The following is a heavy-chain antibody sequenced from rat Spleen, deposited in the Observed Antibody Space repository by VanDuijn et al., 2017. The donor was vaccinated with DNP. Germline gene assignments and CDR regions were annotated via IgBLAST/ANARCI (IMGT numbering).Heavy chain of an antibody. J-gene: IGHJ2*01. CDR3: VRWYNSGYYFDY. Sequence: EVQLVESGGGLVQPGRSLKLSCAASGFTFSDYYMAWVRQAPTKGLEWVAYIRYDGGSTYYGDSVKGRFTISRDNAKSTLYLQMNSLRSEDMATYHGVRWYNSGYYFDYWGQGVMVTVSS. V-gene: IGHV5-22*01. CDR2: IRYDGGST. CDR1: GFTFSDYY. D-gene: IGHD4-3*01.